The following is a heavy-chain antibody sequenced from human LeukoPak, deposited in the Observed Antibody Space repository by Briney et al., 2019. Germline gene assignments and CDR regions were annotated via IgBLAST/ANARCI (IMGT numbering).Heavy chain of an antibody. CDR1: GGSISSSSYY. D-gene: IGHD3-22*01. CDR2: IYYSGST. J-gene: IGHJ3*02. CDR3: ARGPYSYDSSGAFDI. Sequence: PSETLSLTCTVSGGSISSSSYYWGWIRQPPGKGLEWIGSIYYSGSTYYNPSLKSRVTISVDTSKNQFSLKLSSVTAVDTAVYFCARGPYSYDSSGAFDIWGQGTMVTVSS. V-gene: IGHV4-39*07.